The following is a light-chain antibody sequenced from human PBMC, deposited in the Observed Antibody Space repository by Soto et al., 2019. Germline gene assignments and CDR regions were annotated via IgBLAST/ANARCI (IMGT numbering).Light chain of an antibody. CDR3: TAWDDRLNGPSYV. Sequence: QSVLTQPPSVSGTPGQTVTISCSGSTSNIGSNPVNWYQQLPGTPPRLLISTNNQRPSGVPDRFSGSRSGTSASLAISGLQSEDEADYYCTAWDDRLNGPSYVFGTGTKVTVL. CDR1: TSNIGSNP. CDR2: TNN. J-gene: IGLJ1*01. V-gene: IGLV1-44*01.